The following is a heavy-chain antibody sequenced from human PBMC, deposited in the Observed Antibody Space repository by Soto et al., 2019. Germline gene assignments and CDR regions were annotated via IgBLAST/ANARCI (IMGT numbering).Heavy chain of an antibody. CDR3: ARTIIHYYFDS. CDR2: LYSGGGTT. J-gene: IGHJ4*02. Sequence: EVQLLESGGGLVQPGGSLRLSCVGSGFNMVNYAMTWVRQAPGKGLEWVSLLYSGGGTTHSADSVEGRVTVSRDNSKNTMYLQISSLRDEDTAVYDCARTIIHYYFDSWGQGALVTVSS. V-gene: IGHV3-23*03. CDR1: GFNMVNYA.